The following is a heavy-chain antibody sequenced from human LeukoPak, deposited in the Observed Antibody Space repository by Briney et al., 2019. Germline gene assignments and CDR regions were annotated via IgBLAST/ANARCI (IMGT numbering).Heavy chain of an antibody. CDR1: GFTSSDYT. D-gene: IGHD1-26*01. V-gene: IGHV3-48*03. CDR2: ISSSGSTI. CDR3: ARGPQGSYYCDY. Sequence: GGSLRLSCAASGFTSSDYTMNWVRQAPGKGLEWVSYISSSGSTIYYADSVKGRFTISRDNAENSLYLQMNSLRAEDTAVYYCARGPQGSYYCDYWGQGTLVTVSS. J-gene: IGHJ4*02.